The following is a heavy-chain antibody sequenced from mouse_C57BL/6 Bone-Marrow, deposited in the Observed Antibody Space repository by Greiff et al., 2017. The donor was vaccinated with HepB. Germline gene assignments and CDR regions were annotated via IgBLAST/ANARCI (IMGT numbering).Heavy chain of an antibody. J-gene: IGHJ2*01. CDR2: IYPGDGDT. V-gene: IGHV1-82*01. Sequence: VQGVESGAELARPGASVKLSCKASGYTFTSYGISWVKQRPGKGLEWIGRIYPGDGDTNYNGKFKGKATLTADKSSSTAYMQLSSLTSEDSAVYFCARPARDFDYWGQGTTLTVSS. CDR1: GYTFTSYG. CDR3: ARPARDFDY.